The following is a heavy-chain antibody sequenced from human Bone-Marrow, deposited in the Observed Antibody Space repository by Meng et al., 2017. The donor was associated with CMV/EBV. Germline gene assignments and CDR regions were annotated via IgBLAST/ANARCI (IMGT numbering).Heavy chain of an antibody. J-gene: IGHJ6*02. V-gene: IGHV3-48*04. CDR1: GVTFSRSS. Sequence: GESLKISCAAPGVTFSRSSMNWVRQAPGKGLEWVSSISSSSSTIYYADSVKGRFTTSRDNAKNSLYLQMNSLRAEDTAVYYCARDYYGDSKAPNGHYYYYGTDVWGQGTTVTVSS. D-gene: IGHD4-17*01. CDR3: ARDYYGDSKAPNGHYYYYGTDV. CDR2: ISSSSSTI.